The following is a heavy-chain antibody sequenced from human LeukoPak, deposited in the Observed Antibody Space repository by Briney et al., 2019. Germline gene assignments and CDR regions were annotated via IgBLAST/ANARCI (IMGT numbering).Heavy chain of an antibody. CDR1: GFTFSSYS. D-gene: IGHD2-2*01. J-gene: IGHJ6*03. CDR2: ISSSSSTI. CDR3: ARGQYQPRYYMDV. V-gene: IGHV3-48*01. Sequence: GGSLRLSCAASGFTFSSYSMNWVRQAPGKGLEWVSYISSSSSTIYYADSVKGRFTISRDNAKNSLYLQMNSLRAEDTVVYYCARGQYQPRYYMDVWGKGTTVTVSS.